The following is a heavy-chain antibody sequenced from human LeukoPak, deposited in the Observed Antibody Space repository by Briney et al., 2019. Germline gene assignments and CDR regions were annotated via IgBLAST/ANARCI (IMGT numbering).Heavy chain of an antibody. V-gene: IGHV3-30*04. CDR3: ARDHTGPLG. CDR1: GFTFSDYA. Sequence: GGSLRLSCAASGFTFSDYAMHWVRQAPGKGLEWVAVISYDGSNKYYADSVKGRFTISRDNSKNTLYLQMNSVRAEDTAVYYCARDHTGPLGWGQGTLVTVSS. D-gene: IGHD1-1*01. CDR2: ISYDGSNK. J-gene: IGHJ4*02.